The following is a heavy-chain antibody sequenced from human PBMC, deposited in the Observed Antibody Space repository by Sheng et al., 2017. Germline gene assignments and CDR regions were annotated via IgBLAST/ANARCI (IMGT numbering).Heavy chain of an antibody. CDR2: ITDTGGAS. CDR1: GFTFGTYT. D-gene: IGHD3-16*01. J-gene: IGHJ3*01. CDR3: AKLQGLAVFDV. V-gene: IGHV3-23*01. Sequence: ESGGGLVQPGGSVRLSCADSGFTFGTYTMTWVRQAPGKGPEWVSAITDTGGASSYADSVEGRFTISRDNSKRTLSLHMNSLRAEDTAVYYCAKLQGLAVFDVWGQGTMVTVSS.